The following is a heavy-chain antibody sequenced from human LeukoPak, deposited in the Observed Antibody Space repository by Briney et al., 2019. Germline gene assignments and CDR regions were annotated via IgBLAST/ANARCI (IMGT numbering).Heavy chain of an antibody. CDR2: INGSGNS. V-gene: IGHV4-34*01. CDR3: ARGSRTRQLGPRWLDP. D-gene: IGHD1-1*01. CDR1: GGSLSGYY. J-gene: IGHJ5*02. Sequence: PSETLSLTCAIHGGSLSGYYWSWIRQSPGKGLEWIGEINGSGNSNYNPSLKSRVTISIDTSKNQFSLKLTSVTAADTALYYCARGSRTRQLGPRWLDPWGQGTLVTVSS.